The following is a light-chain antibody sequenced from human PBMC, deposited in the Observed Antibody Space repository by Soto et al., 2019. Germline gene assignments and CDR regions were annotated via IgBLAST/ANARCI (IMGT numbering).Light chain of an antibody. Sequence: EIVLTQSPVTLSLSPGERATLSCRASQSVSSYLAWYQHKPGQAPRLLIYDASNRATGIPARFSGSGSGTDFTLTISSLEPEDFAVYYCQQRSSWPITFGQGTRLEIK. CDR3: QQRSSWPIT. V-gene: IGKV3-11*01. J-gene: IGKJ5*01. CDR2: DAS. CDR1: QSVSSY.